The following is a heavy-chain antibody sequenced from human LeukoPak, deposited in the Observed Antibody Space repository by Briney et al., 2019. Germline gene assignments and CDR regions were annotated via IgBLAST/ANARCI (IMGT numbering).Heavy chain of an antibody. D-gene: IGHD3-3*01. CDR3: ARSFGVVPLTSYYYYMDV. Sequence: PSETLSLTCTVSGGSISSSSYYWGWIRQPPGKGLEWIGSIYYSGSTYYNPSLKSRVTISVDTSKNQFSLKLSSVTAADTAVYYCARSFGVVPLTSYYYYMDVWGKGTTVTVSS. CDR2: IYYSGST. V-gene: IGHV4-39*07. CDR1: GGSISSSSYY. J-gene: IGHJ6*03.